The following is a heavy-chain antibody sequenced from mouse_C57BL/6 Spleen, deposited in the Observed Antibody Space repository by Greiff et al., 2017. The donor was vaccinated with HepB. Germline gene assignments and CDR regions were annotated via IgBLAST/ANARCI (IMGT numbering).Heavy chain of an antibody. V-gene: IGHV5-4*03. CDR1: GFTFSSYA. J-gene: IGHJ2*01. Sequence: EVKLVESGGGLVKPGGSLKLSCAASGFTFSSYAMSWVRQTPEKRLEWVATISDGGSYTYSPDNVKGRFTISRDNAKNNLYLQMSHLKSEDTAMYYCARYNYGYFDYWGQGTTLTVSS. CDR3: ARYNYGYFDY. D-gene: IGHD1-1*01. CDR2: ISDGGSYT.